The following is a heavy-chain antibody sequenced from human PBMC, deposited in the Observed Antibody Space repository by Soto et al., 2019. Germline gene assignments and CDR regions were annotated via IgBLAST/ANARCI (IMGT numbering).Heavy chain of an antibody. J-gene: IGHJ6*02. Sequence: SVKVSCKASGFTFTISAMQWVRQARGQRLEWIGWIVVGSGNTNYAQKFQERVTITRDMSTSTAYMELSSLRSEDTAVYYCAAELPDYYGSGRAHYYYYGMDVWGQGTTVTVSS. CDR1: GFTFTISA. CDR2: IVVGSGNT. V-gene: IGHV1-58*02. CDR3: AAELPDYYGSGRAHYYYYGMDV. D-gene: IGHD3-10*01.